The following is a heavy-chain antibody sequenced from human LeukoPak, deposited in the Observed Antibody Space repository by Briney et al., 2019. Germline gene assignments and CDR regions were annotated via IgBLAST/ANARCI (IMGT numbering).Heavy chain of an antibody. J-gene: IGHJ4*02. D-gene: IGHD5-24*01. CDR3: RQRDGCRRLAFLSPMSNFDF. CDR2: SIPMFGTR. V-gene: IGHV1-69*13. Sequence: ASVKVSCKASGGAFSNLAISWVRQAPGQGPEWMGGSIPMFGTRNLAQKFQDRITISVEESTSTAYMELRGLRFEDTAIVRARQRDGCRRLAFLSPMSNFDFWGQGTLVTVSS. CDR1: GGAFSNLA.